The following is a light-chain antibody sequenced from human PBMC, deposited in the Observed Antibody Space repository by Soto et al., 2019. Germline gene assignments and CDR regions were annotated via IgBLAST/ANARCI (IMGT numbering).Light chain of an antibody. Sequence: EIVLTQSPATLSLFPGERATLSCRASQSVSSYLAWYQQKPGQAPRLLIYDAFNRATGIPARFSGSGSGTDFTLTTSSLEPEDFAIYYCQQRNYWPVTFGQGTRLEIK. CDR1: QSVSSY. CDR3: QQRNYWPVT. CDR2: DAF. J-gene: IGKJ5*01. V-gene: IGKV3-11*01.